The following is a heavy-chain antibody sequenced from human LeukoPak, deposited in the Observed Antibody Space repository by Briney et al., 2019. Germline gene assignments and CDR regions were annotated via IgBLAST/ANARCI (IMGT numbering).Heavy chain of an antibody. CDR3: ARRGDYFQP. D-gene: IGHD3-10*01. J-gene: IGHJ2*01. V-gene: IGHV4-59*08. CDR1: GGSISSSY. CDR2: ISYSGGT. Sequence: SETLSLTCTVSGGSISSSYWSWIRQPPGKGLEWIGYISYSGGTNYNPSLKSRGTISVDTSKNQFSLMLGSVTAADTAVYHCARRGDYFQPWGRGALVIVSS.